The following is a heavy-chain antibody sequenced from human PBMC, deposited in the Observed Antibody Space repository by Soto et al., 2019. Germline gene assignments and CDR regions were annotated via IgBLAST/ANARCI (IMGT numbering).Heavy chain of an antibody. J-gene: IGHJ4*02. CDR1: GFTFSSYS. Sequence: EVQLVESGGGLVKPGGSLRLSCAASGFTFSSYSMNWVRQAPGKGLEWVSSISSSSSYIYYADSVKGRFTISRDNAKNSLYLQMNSLRAEDTAVYYCARDKDYGDYIFYWGQGTLVTVSS. V-gene: IGHV3-21*01. CDR2: ISSSSSYI. CDR3: ARDKDYGDYIFY. D-gene: IGHD4-17*01.